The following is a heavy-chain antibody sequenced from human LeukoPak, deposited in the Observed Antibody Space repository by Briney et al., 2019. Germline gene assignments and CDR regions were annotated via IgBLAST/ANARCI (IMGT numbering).Heavy chain of an antibody. Sequence: GGSLSLSCVASGFSFSTSGMHWVRQSPGKGLDWVAFIRNDGNKKNYAESVKGRFTISRDNSRNTLYLQMDSLSAEDTAVYYCARVGKNGWDFDHWGQGTLVTVSS. J-gene: IGHJ4*02. CDR3: ARVGKNGWDFDH. V-gene: IGHV3-30*02. D-gene: IGHD6-19*01. CDR1: GFSFSTSG. CDR2: IRNDGNKK.